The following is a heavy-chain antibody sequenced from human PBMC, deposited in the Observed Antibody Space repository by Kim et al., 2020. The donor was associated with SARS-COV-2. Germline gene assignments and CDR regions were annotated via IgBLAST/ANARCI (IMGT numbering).Heavy chain of an antibody. Sequence: GGSLRLSCAASGFTFSSYAMSWVRQAPGKGLEWVSAISGSGGSTYYADSVKGRFTISRDNSKNTLYLQMNSLRAEDTAVYYCAKDPHKGYSSSWTRGYFQHWGQGTLVTVSS. CDR3: AKDPHKGYSSSWTRGYFQH. CDR2: ISGSGGST. V-gene: IGHV3-23*01. J-gene: IGHJ1*01. CDR1: GFTFSSYA. D-gene: IGHD6-13*01.